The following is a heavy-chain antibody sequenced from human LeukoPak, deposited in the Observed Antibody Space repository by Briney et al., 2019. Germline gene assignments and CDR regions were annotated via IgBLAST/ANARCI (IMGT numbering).Heavy chain of an antibody. CDR1: GGSISNYY. D-gene: IGHD3-3*01. Sequence: SETLSLTCTVSGGSISNYYWSWIRQPAGKGLEWIGRIYTSGSTNYNPSLKGRVTMSVDTSTNQFSLKLSSVTAADAAMYYCARGGVVSTYNWFDPWGQGTLVTVSS. CDR2: IYTSGST. J-gene: IGHJ5*02. V-gene: IGHV4-4*07. CDR3: ARGGVVSTYNWFDP.